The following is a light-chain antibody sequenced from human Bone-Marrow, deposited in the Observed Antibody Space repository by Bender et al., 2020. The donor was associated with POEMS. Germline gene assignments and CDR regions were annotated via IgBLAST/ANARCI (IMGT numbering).Light chain of an antibody. CDR2: ANN. Sequence: QSVVTQPPSLSEAPRQRVTISCSGSSSNIGNHGVNWYQQLPGDAPKPLIFANNNRPSGVTDRFSGSKSGSSASLAITGRQAEDEADYYCRSFTSRKTGVFGTGTKVTVL. J-gene: IGLJ1*01. V-gene: IGLV1-36*01. CDR3: RSFTSRKTGV. CDR1: SSNIGNHG.